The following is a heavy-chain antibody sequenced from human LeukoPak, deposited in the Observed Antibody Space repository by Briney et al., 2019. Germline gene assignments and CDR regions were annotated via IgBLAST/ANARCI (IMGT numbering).Heavy chain of an antibody. CDR1: GFILSPYA. V-gene: IGHV3-64D*06. CDR2: ISSEGKTT. D-gene: IGHD6-13*01. CDR3: VKDRWVDH. Sequence: GSLELSRSASGFILSPYAMHLVRQAPGKGLEYVSSISSEGKTTYYADSVKGRFTISRDNSKNTLYLQMSSLRPEDTAVYYCVKDRWVDHWGQGTLVTVSS. J-gene: IGHJ4*02.